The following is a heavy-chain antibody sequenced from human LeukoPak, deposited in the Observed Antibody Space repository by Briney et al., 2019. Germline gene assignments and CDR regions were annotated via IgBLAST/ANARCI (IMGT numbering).Heavy chain of an antibody. D-gene: IGHD3-22*01. J-gene: IGHJ4*02. CDR2: INPNSGGT. CDR1: GYTFTGYY. V-gene: IGHV1-2*06. CDR3: ARVYYYDSSGYYNFDY. Sequence: ASVKVSCKASGYTFTGYYMHWVRQAPGQGLEWMGRINPNSGGTNYAQKFQGRATMTRDTSISTAYMELSRLRSDDTAVYYCARVYYYDSSGYYNFDYWGQGTLVTVSS.